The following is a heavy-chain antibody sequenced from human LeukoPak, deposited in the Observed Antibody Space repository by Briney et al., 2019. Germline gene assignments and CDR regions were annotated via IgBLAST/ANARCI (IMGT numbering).Heavy chain of an antibody. CDR1: GGSISTFY. CDR3: AREDPQTTVPEGLDV. D-gene: IGHD4-17*01. CDR2: IYYSGST. Sequence: PSETLSLTCTVSGGSISTFYWSWLRQPPGKGLEWIGYIYYSGSTNYNPSLKSRVTISVDTSKNQFSLRLSSVTAADTAVYYCAREDPQTTVPEGLDVRGQGTTVTVSS. J-gene: IGHJ6*02. V-gene: IGHV4-59*01.